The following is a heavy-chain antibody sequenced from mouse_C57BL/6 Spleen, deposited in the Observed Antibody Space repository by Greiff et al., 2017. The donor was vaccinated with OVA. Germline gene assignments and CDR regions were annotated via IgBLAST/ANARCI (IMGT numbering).Heavy chain of an antibody. CDR2: IDPSDSYT. Sequence: QVQLQQPGAELVKPGASVKLSCKASGYTFTSYWMQWVKQRPGQGLEWIGEIDPSDSYTNYNQKFKGKATLTVDTSSSTAYMQLSSLTSEDSAVYYCARWGYSNWFTYWGQGTLVTVSA. CDR3: ARWGYSNWFTY. J-gene: IGHJ3*01. V-gene: IGHV1-50*01. D-gene: IGHD2-5*01. CDR1: GYTFTSYW.